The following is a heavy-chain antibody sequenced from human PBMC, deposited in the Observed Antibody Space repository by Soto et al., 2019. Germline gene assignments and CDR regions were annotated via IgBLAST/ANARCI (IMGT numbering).Heavy chain of an antibody. CDR1: GGTFNSHT. CDR3: AGEGVTSSMSLPWMGYHSYGLDV. J-gene: IGHJ6*02. D-gene: IGHD2-2*01. Sequence: QVQLVQSGAEVKKPGSSVKVSCRAPGGTFNSHTISWVRQAPGQGLEWMGGIMPMFGVTNYARKFQGRLTMSADEATTTAYVEGSGLTSEDTAVYYCAGEGVTSSMSLPWMGYHSYGLDVWGQGTTVIVSS. CDR2: IMPMFGVT. V-gene: IGHV1-69*12.